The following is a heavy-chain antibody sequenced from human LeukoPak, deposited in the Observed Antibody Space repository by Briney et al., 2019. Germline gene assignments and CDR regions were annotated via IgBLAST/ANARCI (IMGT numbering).Heavy chain of an antibody. CDR3: ARVGVPAVEFGGDYYYMDV. V-gene: IGHV4-30-4*08. CDR2: IYYSGST. CDR1: GGSISSGDYY. J-gene: IGHJ6*03. Sequence: SRTLSLTYTVWGGSISSGDYYWSWIRQPPGKGLEWIGYIYYSGSTYYNPSLKSRVTISVDTSKNQFSLKLSSVTAADTAVYYCARVGVPAVEFGGDYYYMDVWGKGTTVTVSS. D-gene: IGHD2-2*01.